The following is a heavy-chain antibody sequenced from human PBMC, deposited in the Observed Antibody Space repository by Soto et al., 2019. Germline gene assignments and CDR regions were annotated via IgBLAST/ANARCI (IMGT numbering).Heavy chain of an antibody. CDR3: AKGATYSSSRGTVESLAFDI. J-gene: IGHJ3*02. CDR1: GFTFDDYA. D-gene: IGHD6-6*01. Sequence: GGSLRLSCAASGFTFDDYAMHWVRQAPGKGLEWVSGISWNSGSIGYADSVKGRFTISRDNAKNSLYLQMNSLRAEDPALYYCAKGATYSSSRGTVESLAFDIWGQGTMVTVSS. CDR2: ISWNSGSI. V-gene: IGHV3-9*01.